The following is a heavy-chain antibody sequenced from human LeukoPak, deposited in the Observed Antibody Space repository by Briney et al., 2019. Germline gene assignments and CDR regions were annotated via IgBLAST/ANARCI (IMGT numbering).Heavy chain of an antibody. Sequence: GGSLRLSCAASGFTFSTYVMSWVRQAPGKGLEWVSGIGVRGDSSYYADSVKGRFTISRDNSKNTLYLQMNSLRGEDTAVYYCAKAEAYYDISTGYPSYYYYNMDVWGQGTTVTVSS. D-gene: IGHD3-9*01. J-gene: IGHJ6*02. CDR2: IGVRGDSS. CDR3: AKAEAYYDISTGYPSYYYYNMDV. V-gene: IGHV3-23*01. CDR1: GFTFSTYV.